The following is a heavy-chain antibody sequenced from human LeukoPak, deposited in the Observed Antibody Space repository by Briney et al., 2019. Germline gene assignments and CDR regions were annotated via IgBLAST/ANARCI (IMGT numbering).Heavy chain of an antibody. CDR2: ISGSGGAT. CDR3: AKDYADFGSAYFGAFDV. V-gene: IGHV3-23*01. D-gene: IGHD3-3*01. CDR1: GFPFGHYV. J-gene: IGHJ3*01. Sequence: GGSLRLSCVGSGFPFGHYVMSWVRQAPGKGLEWVSGISGSGGATYYINPAKGRFSISRDNSKSTLYLQMNSLRAEDTAIYYCAKDYADFGSAYFGAFDVWGQGTMVTVSS.